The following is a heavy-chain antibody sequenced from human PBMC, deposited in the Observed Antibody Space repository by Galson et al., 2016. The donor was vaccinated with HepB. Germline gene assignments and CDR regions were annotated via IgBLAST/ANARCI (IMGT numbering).Heavy chain of an antibody. CDR2: TSSTGGT. CDR1: GGSVSSSPYH. V-gene: IGHV4-61*01. J-gene: IGHJ5*02. D-gene: IGHD2-15*01. CDR3: ARREKIVVVVFATQLYTSWFDP. Sequence: ETLSLTCSVSGGSVSSSPYHWTWIRQPPGKGLEWIGQTSSTGGTTYSPSLRSRVTISVDTSKNQFSLKLTSVTAADTALYYCARREKIVVVVFATQLYTSWFDPWGQGTLVTVSS.